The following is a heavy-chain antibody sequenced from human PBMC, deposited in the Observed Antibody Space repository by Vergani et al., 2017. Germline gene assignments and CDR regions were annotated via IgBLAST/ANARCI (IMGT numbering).Heavy chain of an antibody. CDR3: AGVFPGVSVSYYFDY. J-gene: IGHJ4*02. Sequence: QVQLQQWGAGLLKPSETLSLTCAVYGGPFSGYYGSWIRQPPGKGLGWVGEINHSGSTNYNPSLKSRLPISVDTSKNQFSLELSSVTAADTAVYYCAGVFPGVSVSYYFDYWGQGTLVTVSS. CDR1: GGPFSGYY. CDR2: INHSGST. V-gene: IGHV4-34*01. D-gene: IGHD5/OR15-5a*01.